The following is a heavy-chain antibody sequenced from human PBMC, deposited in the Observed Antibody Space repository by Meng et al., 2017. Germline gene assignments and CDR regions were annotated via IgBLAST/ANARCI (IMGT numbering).Heavy chain of an antibody. V-gene: IGHV1-2*06. CDR1: GYTFPDYW. J-gene: IGHJ4*02. D-gene: IGHD6-13*01. Sequence: QGRLVQLGAEVKKPGAPGKVSGKASGYTFPDYWLHWVRRAPGQGLEWMGRINPKSGDTHYAQRFQGRVTMTGDTSISTAYMELSGLRSDDTAMYYCARDEDISAAGKLFGDYWGQGTLVTVSS. CDR3: ARDEDISAAGKLFGDY. CDR2: INPKSGDT.